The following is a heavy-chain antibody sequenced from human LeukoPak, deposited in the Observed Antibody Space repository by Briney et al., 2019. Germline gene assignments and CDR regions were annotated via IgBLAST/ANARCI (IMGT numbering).Heavy chain of an antibody. CDR2: INSDGSST. CDR3: ARTKTYGAFDI. V-gene: IGHV3-74*01. D-gene: IGHD4-17*01. J-gene: IGHJ3*02. Sequence: PGGSLRLSCAASGFTFSSYWMHWVRQAPGKGLVWVSRINSDGSSTSYADSVKGRFTISRDNAKNTLYLQMNSLRAEDTAVYYCARTKTYGAFDIWGQGTMVTVSS. CDR1: GFTFSSYW.